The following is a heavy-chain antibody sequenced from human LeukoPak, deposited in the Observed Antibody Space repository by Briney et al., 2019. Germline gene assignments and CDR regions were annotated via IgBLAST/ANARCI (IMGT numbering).Heavy chain of an antibody. D-gene: IGHD6-19*01. V-gene: IGHV3-23*01. CDR2: ISGRGGST. J-gene: IGHJ4*02. CDR1: GFTFSTYG. Sequence: GGSLRLSCAASGFTFSTYGITWVRQAPGKGLEWVSTISGRGGSTYYADSVKGRFTISRDNSKNTLYLQMNSLRAEDTAVYFCARRSGVAVAGAFDYWGQGTLVTVSS. CDR3: ARRSGVAVAGAFDY.